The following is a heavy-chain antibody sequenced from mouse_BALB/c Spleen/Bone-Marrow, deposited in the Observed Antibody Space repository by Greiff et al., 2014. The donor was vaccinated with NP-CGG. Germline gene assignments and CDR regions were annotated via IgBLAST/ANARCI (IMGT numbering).Heavy chain of an antibody. V-gene: IGHV1-5*01. CDR3: TTLARNYFDY. CDR2: IYPGNSDT. CDR1: GYTFTSYW. J-gene: IGHJ2*01. Sequence: EVQLQESGTVLARPGASVKMSCKASGYTFTSYWMHWVKQGPGQGLEWIGTIYPGNSDTTYNQKFKGKAKLTAVTSTSTAYMELSSLTNEDSAVYYCTTLARNYFDYWGQGTTLTVSS.